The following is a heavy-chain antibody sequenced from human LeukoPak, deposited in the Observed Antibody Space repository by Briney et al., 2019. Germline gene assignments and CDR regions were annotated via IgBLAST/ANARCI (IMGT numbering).Heavy chain of an antibody. J-gene: IGHJ5*02. CDR3: ARGLSSGWPYNWFDP. CDR1: GGSISSYY. D-gene: IGHD6-19*01. V-gene: IGHV4-4*07. Sequence: PSETLSLTCTVSGGSISSYYWSWIRQPAGKGLEWIGRIYTSGSTNYNPSLKSRVTMSVDTSKNQFSLKLSSVTAADTAVYYCARGLSSGWPYNWFDPWGQGTLVTVSS. CDR2: IYTSGST.